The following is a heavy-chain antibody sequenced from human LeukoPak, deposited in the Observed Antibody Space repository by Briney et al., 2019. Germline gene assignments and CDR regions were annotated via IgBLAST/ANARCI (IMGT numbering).Heavy chain of an antibody. D-gene: IGHD4-23*01. J-gene: IGHJ4*02. CDR2: INHRGNT. CDR1: GGSFFGDH. Sequence: PSETLSLTCAVSGGSFFGDHWNWIRQTPGKWLEWIGEINHRGNTNYNPSLESRVTISVDTSKNQFSLTLKSVAAADTAVYYCARDPTTVVTVPYYFDDWGQGTRVTVSS. V-gene: IGHV4-34*01. CDR3: ARDPTTVVTVPYYFDD.